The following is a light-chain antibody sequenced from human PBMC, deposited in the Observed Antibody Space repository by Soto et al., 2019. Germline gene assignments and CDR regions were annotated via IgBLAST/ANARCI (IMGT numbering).Light chain of an antibody. V-gene: IGKV1-5*01. Sequence: DIQMTQSPSTLSASVGYRFTITCRASQILNNDLAWYQQKPGKAPNLLIYDASTLERGVPSRFSGTGSGTEFTLAISSLQPDDFATYYCQQYHRSSITFGQGTRREIK. CDR1: QILNND. CDR2: DAS. CDR3: QQYHRSSIT. J-gene: IGKJ5*01.